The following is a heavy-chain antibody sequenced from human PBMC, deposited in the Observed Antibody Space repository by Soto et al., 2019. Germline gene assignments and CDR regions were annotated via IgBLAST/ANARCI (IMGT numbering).Heavy chain of an antibody. CDR2: IFYNGNT. J-gene: IGHJ4*02. Sequence: QVQLQESGPGLVTPSQTLSLTCTVSGGSINSDDYYWTWIRQQPGKGLEWIGYIFYNGNTYYNPSLQSRLSISIDTSKNLFSLKVTSVTAADTAVYYCASLQGSGTNYLFDYWGQGTLVSVSS. V-gene: IGHV4-31*03. CDR1: GGSINSDDYY. CDR3: ASLQGSGTNYLFDY. D-gene: IGHD3-10*01.